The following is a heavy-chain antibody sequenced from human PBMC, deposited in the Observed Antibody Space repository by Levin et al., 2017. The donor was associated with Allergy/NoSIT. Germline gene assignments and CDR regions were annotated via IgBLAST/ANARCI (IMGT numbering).Heavy chain of an antibody. D-gene: IGHD2-15*01. CDR2: VSYDGVNN. Sequence: PGGSLRLSCLVSGFTFKNYAMHWVRQAPGKGLEWVAAVSYDGVNNYYADSVKGRFTISRDNSKNTLYLQMINLRAEDTAVYYCAKDLLQGISFYYHYDGLDVWGQGTTVTVSS. CDR1: GFTFKNYA. V-gene: IGHV3-30*18. J-gene: IGHJ6*02. CDR3: AKDLLQGISFYYHYDGLDV.